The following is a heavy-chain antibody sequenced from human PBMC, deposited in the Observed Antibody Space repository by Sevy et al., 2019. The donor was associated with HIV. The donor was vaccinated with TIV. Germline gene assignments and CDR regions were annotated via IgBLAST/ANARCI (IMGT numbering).Heavy chain of an antibody. D-gene: IGHD3-16*02. CDR3: ARVRYRDYLWGSYRPTYFDS. J-gene: IGHJ4*02. Sequence: SETLSLTCAVYGGSFSGYYWSWIRQPPGQGLEWIGEITHSGNTNYNPSLKSRVTISIDTSKNQFSLKLSSVTAAVTAVFYCARVRYRDYLWGSYRPTYFDSWGQGALVTVSS. V-gene: IGHV4-34*01. CDR2: ITHSGNT. CDR1: GGSFSGYY.